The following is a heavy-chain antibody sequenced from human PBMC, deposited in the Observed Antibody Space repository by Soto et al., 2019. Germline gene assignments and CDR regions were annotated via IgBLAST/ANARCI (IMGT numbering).Heavy chain of an antibody. CDR2: VYYSGST. CDR1: GDSISSAGYY. CDR3: ARDRGFNRNDADYYGMDV. D-gene: IGHD1-1*01. V-gene: IGHV4-31*03. J-gene: IGHJ6*02. Sequence: QVQLQESGPGVVKPSQTLSLTCTVSGDSISSAGYYWTWIRQHPVKGLEWIGHVYYSGSTYYNPSLQSRVTISIDTTKNQFSLNLRSATAADTALYFCARDRGFNRNDADYYGMDVWGQGTTVTVSS.